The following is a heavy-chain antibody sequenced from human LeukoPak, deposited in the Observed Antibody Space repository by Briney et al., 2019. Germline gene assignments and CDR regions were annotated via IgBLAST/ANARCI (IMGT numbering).Heavy chain of an antibody. J-gene: IGHJ4*02. CDR1: GYTFTNYY. Sequence: EASVKVSCTASGYTFTNYYMHWVRQAPGQGLEWMGIINPSGGSTSYAQKFQGRVTMTRDMSTSTVYMELSSLRSEDTAVYYCARDPRLSSGIWFGELLGWGQGTLVTVSS. D-gene: IGHD3-10*01. CDR2: INPSGGST. V-gene: IGHV1-46*01. CDR3: ARDPRLSSGIWFGELLG.